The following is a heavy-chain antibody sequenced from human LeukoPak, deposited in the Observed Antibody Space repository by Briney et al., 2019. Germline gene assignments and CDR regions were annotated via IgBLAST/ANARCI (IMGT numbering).Heavy chain of an antibody. D-gene: IGHD6-19*01. V-gene: IGHV4-31*03. Sequence: SQTLSLTCTVSGGSISSGGYYWSWIRQHPGKGLEWIGYIYYSGSTYYNPSLKSRVTISVDTSKNQFSLKLSSVTAADTAVYYCARVGNTAVAGTHAFDIWGQGTMVTVSS. CDR1: GGSISSGGYY. J-gene: IGHJ3*02. CDR3: ARVGNTAVAGTHAFDI. CDR2: IYYSGST.